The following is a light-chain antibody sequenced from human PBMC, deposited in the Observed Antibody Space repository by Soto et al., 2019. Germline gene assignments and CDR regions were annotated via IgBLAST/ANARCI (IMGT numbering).Light chain of an antibody. CDR2: KVS. CDR1: QSLVHSDGNTY. Sequence: DVVMTQTPLSSAVTLGQPASISCRSSQSLVHSDGNTYLNWLHQRPGQPPRLLIYKVSNRFSGGPDRFSGSGAGTDFTLTISRVEGEDVGIYYCMQATHYKPYTFGQGTKLEIK. CDR3: MQATHYKPYT. V-gene: IGKV2-24*01. J-gene: IGKJ2*01.